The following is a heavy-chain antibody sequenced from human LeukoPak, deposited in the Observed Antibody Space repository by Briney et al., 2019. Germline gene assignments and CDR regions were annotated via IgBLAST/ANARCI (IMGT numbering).Heavy chain of an antibody. J-gene: IGHJ6*03. D-gene: IGHD6-13*01. CDR3: AKEKYSSSWYYMDV. Sequence: GGSLRLSCAASGFTFSSYGMHWVRQAPGKGLEWVAVIWYGGSNKYYADSVKGRFTISRDNSKNTLYLQMNSLRAEDTAVYYCAKEKYSSSWYYMDVWGKGTTVTVSS. V-gene: IGHV3-30*02. CDR1: GFTFSSYG. CDR2: IWYGGSNK.